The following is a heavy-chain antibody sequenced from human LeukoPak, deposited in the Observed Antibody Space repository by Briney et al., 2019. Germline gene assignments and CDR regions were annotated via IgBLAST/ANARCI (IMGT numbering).Heavy chain of an antibody. V-gene: IGHV4-4*02. D-gene: IGHD6-13*01. CDR2: IFHSGST. J-gene: IGHJ6*03. CDR1: GGSIFSSNW. Sequence: SGTLSLTCAVSGGSIFSSNWWSWVRQPPGKGLEWIGQIFHSGSTSYSPSLKSRVTISVDKSKNQFSLKLTSVTAADTAVYYCARDPLYSNNWYIYMDVWGKGATVTVSS. CDR3: ARDPLYSNNWYIYMDV.